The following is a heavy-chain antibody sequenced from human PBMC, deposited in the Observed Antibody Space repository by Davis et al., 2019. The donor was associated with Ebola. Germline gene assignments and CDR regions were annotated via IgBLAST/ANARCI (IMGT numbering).Heavy chain of an antibody. V-gene: IGHV4-34*01. Sequence: SETLSLTCTVSGGSISSYYWSWIRQPPGKGLEWIGEINHSGSTNYNPSLKSRVTISVDTSKNQFSLKLSSVTAADTAVYYCARGGQYSSSSYDYWGQGTLVTVSS. CDR1: GGSISSYY. CDR3: ARGGQYSSSSYDY. J-gene: IGHJ4*02. CDR2: INHSGST. D-gene: IGHD6-6*01.